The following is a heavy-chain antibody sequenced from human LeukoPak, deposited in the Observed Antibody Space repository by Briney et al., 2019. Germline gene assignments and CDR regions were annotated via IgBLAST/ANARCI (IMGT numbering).Heavy chain of an antibody. CDR1: GFTFSTYG. V-gene: IGHV3-30*19. CDR3: ARASIAAAGKKEYFQH. CDR2: ISYDGSNK. D-gene: IGHD6-13*01. Sequence: GGSLRLSCAASGFTFSTYGMLWVRQAPGKGLEWVAVISYDGSNKYYADSVKGRFTISRDNSKNTLYLQMNSLRAEDTAVYYCARASIAAAGKKEYFQHWGRGTLVTVSS. J-gene: IGHJ1*01.